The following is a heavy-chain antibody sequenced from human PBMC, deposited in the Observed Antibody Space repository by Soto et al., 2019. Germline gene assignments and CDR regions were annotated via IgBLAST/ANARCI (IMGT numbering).Heavy chain of an antibody. J-gene: IGHJ3*01. D-gene: IGHD1-26*01. CDR2: IYHIGSN. CDR3: ARDRGGSAFDF. CDR1: GGSISSGGYY. Sequence: SETLSLPCTVSGGSISSGGYYWSWIRQHPGKGLVWVGYIYHIGSNYYNPSLKSRVTISVDTPNNQFSLKPGAVTAADTAVYYCARDRGGSAFDFWGQGTMVTVSS. V-gene: IGHV4-31*03.